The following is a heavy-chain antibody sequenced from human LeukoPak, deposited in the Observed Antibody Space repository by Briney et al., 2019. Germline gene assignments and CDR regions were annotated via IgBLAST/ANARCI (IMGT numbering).Heavy chain of an antibody. CDR3: AKDRTVGASYWYFDL. J-gene: IGHJ2*01. CDR2: ISYDGSNE. CDR1: GFTFSSYG. D-gene: IGHD1-26*01. Sequence: PGGSLRLSCAASGFTFSSYGMHWVRQAPGKGLEWVAVISYDGSNEYYADSVKGRFTISRDNSKNTLYLQMSSLRAEDTAVYYCAKDRTVGASYWYFDLWGRGTLVTVSS. V-gene: IGHV3-30*18.